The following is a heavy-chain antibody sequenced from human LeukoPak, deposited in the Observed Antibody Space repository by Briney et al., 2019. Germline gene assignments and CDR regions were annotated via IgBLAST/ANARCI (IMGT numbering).Heavy chain of an antibody. J-gene: IGHJ4*02. CDR3: ERHARRFGELTGY. Sequence: PSETLSLTCTVSGGSISSSSYYWGWIRQPPGKGLEWIGSIYYSGSTYYNPSLKSRVTISVDTSKNQFSLKLSSVTAADTAVYYCERHARRFGELTGYWGQGTLVTVSS. CDR2: IYYSGST. D-gene: IGHD3-10*01. V-gene: IGHV4-39*01. CDR1: GGSISSSSYY.